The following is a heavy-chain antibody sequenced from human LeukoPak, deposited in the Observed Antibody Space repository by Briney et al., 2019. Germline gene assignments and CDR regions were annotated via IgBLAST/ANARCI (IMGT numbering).Heavy chain of an antibody. V-gene: IGHV3-33*06. CDR3: AKEGDRGEALYYYYMAV. Sequence: GGPLTLSCAASGFIFSDYGMHWPRQAPDKGREWVAAIWYDGSNIFYADSGEGRFTISRDNYKNALYLHMNSLRAEDTADYYCAKEGDRGEALYYYYMAVWGNGPTVTVSS. J-gene: IGHJ6*03. CDR2: IWYDGSNI. CDR1: GFIFSDYG. D-gene: IGHD3-10*01.